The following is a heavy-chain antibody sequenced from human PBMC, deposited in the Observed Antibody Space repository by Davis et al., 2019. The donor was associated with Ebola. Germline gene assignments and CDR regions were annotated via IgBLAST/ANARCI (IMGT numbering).Heavy chain of an antibody. CDR1: GFTFTSSA. Sequence: SVKVSCKASGFTFTSSAVQWVRQARGQRLEWIGWIVVGSGNTNYAQKFQERVTITRDMSTSTAYMELSSLRSEDTAVYYCAADRPEIWFGELLYLSNGMDVWGQGTTVTVSS. D-gene: IGHD3-10*01. CDR3: AADRPEIWFGELLYLSNGMDV. V-gene: IGHV1-58*01. J-gene: IGHJ6*02. CDR2: IVVGSGNT.